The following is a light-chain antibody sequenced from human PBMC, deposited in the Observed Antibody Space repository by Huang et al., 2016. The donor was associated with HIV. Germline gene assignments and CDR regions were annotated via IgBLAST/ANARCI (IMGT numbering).Light chain of an antibody. Sequence: DIQMTQSPSSLSASVGDRVTITCRARQGISFSLAWYQQKPGRAPKLLLSGASRLEVGVPPRVTGSGSGADYSLTINGLQPEDFATYYCQQYFSSLWSFGQGTKVDIK. J-gene: IGKJ1*01. CDR3: QQYFSSLWS. V-gene: IGKV1-NL1*01. CDR1: QGISFS. CDR2: GAS.